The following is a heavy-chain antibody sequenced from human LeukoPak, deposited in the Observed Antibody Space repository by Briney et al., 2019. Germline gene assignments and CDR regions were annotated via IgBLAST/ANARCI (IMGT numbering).Heavy chain of an antibody. Sequence: GGSLRLSCAASGFTFSSYAMHWLRQAPGKGLEWVAVISYDGSNKYYADSVKGRFTISRDNSKNTLYLQMNSLRAEDTAVYYCARGRRYSSLVDPWGQGTLVTVSS. CDR2: ISYDGSNK. V-gene: IGHV3-30*04. D-gene: IGHD6-19*01. CDR1: GFTFSSYA. J-gene: IGHJ5*02. CDR3: ARGRRYSSLVDP.